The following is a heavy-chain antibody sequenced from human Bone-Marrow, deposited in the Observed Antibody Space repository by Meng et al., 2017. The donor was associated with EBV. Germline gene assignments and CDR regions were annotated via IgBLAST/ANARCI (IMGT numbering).Heavy chain of an antibody. CDR2: IYSGGNT. V-gene: IGHV3-53*01. CDR1: GFIVSNYY. J-gene: IGHJ4*02. D-gene: IGHD2-15*01. CDR3: AREVVVAATSDYFDS. Sequence: EVQLVGSGGGLIQPGGSLRLSCAASGFIVSNYYMTWVRQAPGKGLEWVSVIYSGGNTFYADSVKGRFTISRDNSKNTVYLQMNSLRAEDTAVYYCAREVVVAATSDYFDSWGQGTLVTVSS.